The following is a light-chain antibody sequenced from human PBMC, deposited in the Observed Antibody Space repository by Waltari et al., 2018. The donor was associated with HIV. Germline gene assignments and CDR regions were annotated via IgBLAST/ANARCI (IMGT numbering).Light chain of an antibody. CDR2: WAS. Sequence: DIVMTQSPDSLAVSLGERATINSKSRQSVLYSSNNKNYLAWYQQKPGQPPKLLIYWASTRESGVPDRFSSSGSGTDFTLTISSLQAEDVAVYYCQQYYSTPTFGQGTKVEIK. CDR1: QSVLYSSNNKNY. CDR3: QQYYSTPT. V-gene: IGKV4-1*01. J-gene: IGKJ1*01.